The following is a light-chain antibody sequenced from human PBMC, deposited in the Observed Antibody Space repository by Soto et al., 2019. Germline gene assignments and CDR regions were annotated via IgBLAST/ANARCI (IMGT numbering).Light chain of an antibody. CDR3: REGLLAAER. J-gene: IGKJ4*01. Sequence: CRSSQSLLHKNGFNYLDWYLQKPGQSPQLLIFLGSNRASGVPGRFSGSGSGTGFTFTITRVVPSDVWVSDLREGLLAAERVAGGTKVDIK. CDR1: QSLLHKNGFNY. CDR2: LGS. V-gene: IGKV2-28*01.